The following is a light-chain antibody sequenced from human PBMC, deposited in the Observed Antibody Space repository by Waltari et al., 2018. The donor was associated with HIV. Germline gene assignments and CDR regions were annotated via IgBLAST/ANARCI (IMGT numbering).Light chain of an antibody. V-gene: IGKV3-15*01. CDR2: GAS. CDR3: QQYNNWPRA. CDR1: QSVSSN. J-gene: IGKJ3*01. Sequence: EIVMTQSPATLSVSPGERATLSCRTSQSVSSNLAWYQQKPGQARRLLIYGASIRATGFPARFSGSGSGTEFTLTINSLQSEDFAIYYCQQYNNWPRAFGPGTKVDIK.